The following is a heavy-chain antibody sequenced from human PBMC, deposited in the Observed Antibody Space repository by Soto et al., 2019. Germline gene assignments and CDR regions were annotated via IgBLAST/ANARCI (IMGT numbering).Heavy chain of an antibody. CDR3: AREPPPSHYYGVDV. Sequence: PSETLSLTCTVSVGSFSSGGSYWSWIRQHPQKGLEWIGNTYYSGSTDYNPSLKSRVIISIDTSKNQFSLELSSVTAADTAVYYCAREPPPSHYYGVDVWGQGTTVTVSS. V-gene: IGHV4-31*03. J-gene: IGHJ6*02. CDR2: TYYSGST. CDR1: VGSFSSGGSY.